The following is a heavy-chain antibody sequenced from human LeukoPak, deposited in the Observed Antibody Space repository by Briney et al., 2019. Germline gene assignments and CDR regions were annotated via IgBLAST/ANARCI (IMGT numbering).Heavy chain of an antibody. J-gene: IGHJ4*02. D-gene: IGHD5-12*01. CDR3: AGVGYSGYDQYYFDY. CDR2: IIPIFGTA. Sequence: SVKVSCKASGGTFSSYAISWVRQAPGQGLEWMGGIIPIFGTANYAQKFQGRVTITADESTSTAYMELSSLRSEDTAVYYCAGVGYSGYDQYYFDYWGQGTLVTVSS. V-gene: IGHV1-69*13. CDR1: GGTFSSYA.